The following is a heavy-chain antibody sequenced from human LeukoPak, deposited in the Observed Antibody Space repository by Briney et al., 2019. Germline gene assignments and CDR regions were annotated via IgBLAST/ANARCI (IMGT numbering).Heavy chain of an antibody. D-gene: IGHD6-13*01. CDR1: GGSVSSGSYY. Sequence: PSETLSLTCTVSGGSVSSGSYYWSWIRQPPGKGLEWFGYIYYSGSTNYNPSLKSRVTISVDTSKNQFSLKLSSVTAADTAVYYCARADGIWFDPWGQGTLVTVSS. J-gene: IGHJ5*02. V-gene: IGHV4-61*01. CDR2: IYYSGST. CDR3: ARADGIWFDP.